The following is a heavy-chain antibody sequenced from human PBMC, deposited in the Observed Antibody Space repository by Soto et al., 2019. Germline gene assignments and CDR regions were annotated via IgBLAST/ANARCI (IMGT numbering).Heavy chain of an antibody. D-gene: IGHD4-17*01. CDR2: VNQGGSGT. Sequence: EVQLVESGGGLIQPGGSLRLSCAASGLTFSDYWMHWVRQAPGKGLVWFARVNQGGSGTAYADSVKGRFIVSSDNAKNTPHLQLNSLRSEDTAVYYCVRVLKFTYTGDYRGWCDAWGVGAAVTVSS. CDR1: GLTFSDYW. CDR3: VRVLKFTYTGDYRGWCDA. J-gene: IGHJ5*02. V-gene: IGHV3-74*01.